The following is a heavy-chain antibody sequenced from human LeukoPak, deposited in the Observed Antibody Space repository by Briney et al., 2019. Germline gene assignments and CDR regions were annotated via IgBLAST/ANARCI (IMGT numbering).Heavy chain of an antibody. D-gene: IGHD6-19*01. Sequence: GGSLRLSCAASGFTFTTYSMNWVRQAPGKGLEWVSTISGSSRYIYFADSVRGRFTISRDNAKNSLYLQMNSLRAEDTAVYYCAREIAVAGFDYWGQGTLVTVSS. J-gene: IGHJ4*02. CDR1: GFTFTTYS. CDR2: ISGSSRYI. CDR3: AREIAVAGFDY. V-gene: IGHV3-21*01.